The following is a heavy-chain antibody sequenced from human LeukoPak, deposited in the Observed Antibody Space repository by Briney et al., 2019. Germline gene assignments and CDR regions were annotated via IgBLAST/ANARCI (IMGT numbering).Heavy chain of an antibody. D-gene: IGHD4-17*01. Sequence: SETLSLTCSVSDFSISSGYYWGWIRQPPGKGLEWIASIHHSGSRYYNPSLQSRVTVSVDTSNNQFSLRLNSVTAADTAVYYCTRDSGHYGDPGFWGQGTQVTVSS. CDR1: DFSISSGYY. CDR3: TRDSGHYGDPGF. V-gene: IGHV4-38-2*02. CDR2: IHHSGSR. J-gene: IGHJ4*02.